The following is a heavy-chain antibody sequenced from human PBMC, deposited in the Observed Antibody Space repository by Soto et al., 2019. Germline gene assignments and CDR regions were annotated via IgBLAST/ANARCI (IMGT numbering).Heavy chain of an antibody. V-gene: IGHV2-5*02. CDR2: IYWDDAK. CDR3: SHRQGRAKMTEQTYWLDP. Sequence: QITLKESGPTLVKPTQTLTLTCTFSGFSLRTTGVGVGWIRQPPGKAPEWLALIYWDDAKRYNPYLQNRLTITKDTSKNLVFLTMTNVDPVDTATYYCSHRQGRAKMTEQTYWLDPWGQGTLVTVSS. J-gene: IGHJ5*02. D-gene: IGHD1-26*01. CDR1: GFSLRTTGVG.